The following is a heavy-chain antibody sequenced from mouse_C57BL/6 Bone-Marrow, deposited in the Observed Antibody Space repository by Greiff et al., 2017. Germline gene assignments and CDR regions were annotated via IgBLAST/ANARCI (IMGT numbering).Heavy chain of an antibody. CDR1: GFTFSDYY. CDR3: ARGYAY. V-gene: IGHV5-12*01. D-gene: IGHD3-1*01. CDR2: ISNGGGST. Sequence: EVQLVESGGGLVQPGGSLKLSCAASGFTFSDYYMYWVRQTPEKRLEWVAYISNGGGSTYYPDTVKGRFTISRDNAKNTLYLQMSRLKSEDTAMYYCARGYAYWGQGTSVTVSS. J-gene: IGHJ4*01.